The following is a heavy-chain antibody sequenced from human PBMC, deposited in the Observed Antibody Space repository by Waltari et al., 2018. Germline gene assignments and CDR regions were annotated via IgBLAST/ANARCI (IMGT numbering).Heavy chain of an antibody. J-gene: IGHJ4*02. CDR3: ARHKGVPTWDY. Sequence: QVQLQESGPGLVKPSETLSLTCTVSGYSISSGYYWGWIRQPPGKGLEWIGSIYHSGSTYYNQSLKSRVTISVDTSKNQFSLKLSSVTAADTAVYYCARHKGVPTWDYWGQGTLVTVSS. CDR1: GYSISSGYY. V-gene: IGHV4-38-2*02. CDR2: IYHSGST. D-gene: IGHD2-2*01.